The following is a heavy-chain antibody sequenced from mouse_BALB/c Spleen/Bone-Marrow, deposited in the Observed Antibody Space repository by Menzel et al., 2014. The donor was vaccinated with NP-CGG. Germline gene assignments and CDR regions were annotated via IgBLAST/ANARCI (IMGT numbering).Heavy chain of an antibody. CDR3: ASYYYGSSYDYFDY. V-gene: IGHV14-3*02. J-gene: IGHJ2*01. CDR2: IDPANGNT. Sequence: EWIGRIDPANGNTKYDPKFQGKATITADTSSNTAYLQLSSLTSEDTAVYYCASYYYGSSYDYFDYWGQGTTLTVSS. D-gene: IGHD1-1*01.